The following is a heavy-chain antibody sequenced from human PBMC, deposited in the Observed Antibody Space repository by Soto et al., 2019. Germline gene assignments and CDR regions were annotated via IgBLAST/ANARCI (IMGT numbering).Heavy chain of an antibody. D-gene: IGHD6-19*01. J-gene: IGHJ4*02. CDR2: INAGNGNT. V-gene: IGHV1-3*05. CDR1: GYTFTSYA. CDR3: ARDSVLAVAGTNFDY. Sequence: QVQLVQSGAEEKKPGASVKVSCKASGYTFTSYAMHWVRQAPGQRLEWMGWINAGNGNTKYSQKFQGRVTITRDTSASTAYMELSSLRSEDTAVYYCARDSVLAVAGTNFDYWGQGTLVTVSS.